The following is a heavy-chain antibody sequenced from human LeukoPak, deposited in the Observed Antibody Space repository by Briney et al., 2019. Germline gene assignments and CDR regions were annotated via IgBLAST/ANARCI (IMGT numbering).Heavy chain of an antibody. CDR3: ARDHLELHYFDY. V-gene: IGHV1-69*13. J-gene: IGHJ4*02. D-gene: IGHD1-7*01. Sequence: GASVKVSCKASGGTFSSYAISWVRQAPGQGLEWMGGIIPIFGTANYAQKFQGRVTITADESTSTAYMELSSLRSEDTAVYYCARDHLELHYFDYWGQGTLVTVSS. CDR2: IIPIFGTA. CDR1: GGTFSSYA.